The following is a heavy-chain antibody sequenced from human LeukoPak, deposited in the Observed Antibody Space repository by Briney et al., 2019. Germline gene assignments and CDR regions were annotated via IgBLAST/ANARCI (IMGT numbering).Heavy chain of an antibody. D-gene: IGHD3-22*01. CDR1: GDSISNFY. CDR2: VYTSGST. CDR3: ARTYSYDSSPVDF. J-gene: IGHJ4*02. V-gene: IGHV4-4*07. Sequence: PSETLSLTCTVSGDSISNFYWSWIRQPAEKGLEWIGRVYTSGSTNYNPSLRSRVTMSLDTPKNQFSLKLSSVTAADTAVYYCARTYSYDSSPVDFWGQGTLVTVSS.